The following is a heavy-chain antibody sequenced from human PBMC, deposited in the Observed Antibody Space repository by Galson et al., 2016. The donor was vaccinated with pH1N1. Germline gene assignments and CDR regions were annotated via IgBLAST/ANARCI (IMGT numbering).Heavy chain of an antibody. J-gene: IGHJ4*02. V-gene: IGHV3-7*03. CDR2: INQTGSVQ. CDR1: GFTFSKYW. Sequence: SLRLSCAASGFTFSKYWMTWVRQAPGKGLEWVANINQTGSVQYYVASVKGRFTISRDNAKNSLYLQMNSLTAEDTAVYYCARAIFAAAAVWGQGTLVTVSS. D-gene: IGHD6-13*01. CDR3: ARAIFAAAAV.